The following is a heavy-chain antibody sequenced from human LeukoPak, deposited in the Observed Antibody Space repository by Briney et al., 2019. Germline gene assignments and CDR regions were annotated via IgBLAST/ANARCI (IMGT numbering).Heavy chain of an antibody. Sequence: PGGSLRLSCAASGFTFDDYAMHWVRQAPGKGLERVSLISGDGGSTYYADSVKGRFTISRDNSKNSLYLQTNSLRTEDTALYYCAKDKLMGFGEFLPRYYYGMDVWGQGTTVTVSS. CDR3: AKDKLMGFGEFLPRYYYGMDV. CDR2: ISGDGGST. J-gene: IGHJ6*02. CDR1: GFTFDDYA. D-gene: IGHD3-10*01. V-gene: IGHV3-43*02.